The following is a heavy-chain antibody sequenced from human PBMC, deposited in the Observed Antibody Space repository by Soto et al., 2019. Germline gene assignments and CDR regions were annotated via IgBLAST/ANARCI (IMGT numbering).Heavy chain of an antibody. J-gene: IGHJ6*02. CDR2: NIPIFGTA. CDR1: GGTFSSYA. V-gene: IGHV1-69*01. D-gene: IGHD6-6*01. Sequence: QVQLVQSGAEVKKPGSSVKVSYKASGGTFSSYAISWVRQAPGQGLEWMGGNIPIFGTANYAQKFQGRVTITADESTSTAYMELSSLRSEDTAAYYCARDSSSSGFYGMDVWGQGTTVTVSS. CDR3: ARDSSSSGFYGMDV.